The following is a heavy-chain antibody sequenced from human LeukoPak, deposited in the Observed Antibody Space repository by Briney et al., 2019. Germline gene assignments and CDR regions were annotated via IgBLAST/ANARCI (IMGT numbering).Heavy chain of an antibody. CDR1: GGSISSGGYY. J-gene: IGHJ6*03. D-gene: IGHD1-14*01. CDR3: ARQPQHYYYYYMDV. Sequence: SETLSLTRTVSGGSISSGGYYWSWIRQAPGKGLEWIGYIYHSGSTYYNPSLKSRVTISVDTSKNQFSLKLSSVTAADTAVYYCARQPQHYYYYYMDVWGKGTTVTVSS. CDR2: IYHSGST. V-gene: IGHV4-30-2*02.